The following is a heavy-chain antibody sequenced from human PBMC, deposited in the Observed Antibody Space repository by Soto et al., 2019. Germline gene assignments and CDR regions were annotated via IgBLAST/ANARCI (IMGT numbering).Heavy chain of an antibody. CDR3: ARGGSSSQNWFDP. CDR2: IIPIFGTA. Sequence: SVKVSCKASGGTFSSYAISWVRQAPGQGLEWMGGIIPIFGTANYAQKFQGRVTITADESTSIAYMELSSLRSEDTAVYYCARGGSSSQNWFDPWGQGTLVTVSS. D-gene: IGHD6-13*01. V-gene: IGHV1-69*13. J-gene: IGHJ5*02. CDR1: GGTFSSYA.